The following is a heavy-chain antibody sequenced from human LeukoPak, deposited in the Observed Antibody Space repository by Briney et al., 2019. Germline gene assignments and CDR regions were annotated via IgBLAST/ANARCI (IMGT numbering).Heavy chain of an antibody. J-gene: IGHJ5*02. CDR1: GFTITPHW. Sequence: PGGSLRLSCAASGFTITPHWMHWVRQVPGKGLVWVSRINSDGYSTNYADSVKGRFTISRDNAKNTLYLQINNLRADDTAVYYCARDNGFSLFATWGPGTLVTVSS. V-gene: IGHV3-74*01. CDR3: ARDNGFSLFAT. D-gene: IGHD5-18*01. CDR2: INSDGYST.